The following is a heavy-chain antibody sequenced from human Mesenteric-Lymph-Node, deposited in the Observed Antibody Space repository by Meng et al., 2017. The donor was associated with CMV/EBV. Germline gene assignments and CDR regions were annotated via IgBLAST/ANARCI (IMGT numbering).Heavy chain of an antibody. D-gene: IGHD3-3*01. V-gene: IGHV3-20*04. CDR2: IHWNGGST. Sequence: GESLKISCAASGFMFDESGMSWVRQAPGKGLEWGTVIHWNGGSTVYADSVKGRFTITRENDKNSLYLQMNSLRAEDTALYYCSRAEYYDFWSGYQTQAESFDIWGQGTMVTVSS. CDR1: GFMFDESG. J-gene: IGHJ3*02. CDR3: SRAEYYDFWSGYQTQAESFDI.